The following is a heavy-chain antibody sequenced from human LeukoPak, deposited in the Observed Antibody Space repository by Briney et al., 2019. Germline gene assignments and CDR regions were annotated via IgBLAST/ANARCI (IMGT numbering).Heavy chain of an antibody. CDR1: GFTFRTYG. CDR2: IWYDGSDK. Sequence: GGSLRLSCAASGFTFRTYGMHWVRQAPGKGLEWVAVIWYDGSDKYHADSVKGRFTISRDNSKNMLYLQMNSLRAEDTAVYYCASSSGWYLSSDYWGQGTLVTVSS. D-gene: IGHD6-19*01. CDR3: ASSSGWYLSSDY. J-gene: IGHJ4*02. V-gene: IGHV3-33*01.